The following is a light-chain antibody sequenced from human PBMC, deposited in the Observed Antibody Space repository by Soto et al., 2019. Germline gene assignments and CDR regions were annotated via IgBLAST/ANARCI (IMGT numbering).Light chain of an antibody. CDR2: HAS. CDR3: QQYNAWPLT. Sequence: EIVMTQSPATLSVSPGERATLSCRASQSVSNNLAWYQQKPGQAPRLLIYHASTGATGIPARFSGSGSGTELALTISSVQSEDFAVTYCQQYNAWPLTFGGGTKVEIK. CDR1: QSVSNN. J-gene: IGKJ4*01. V-gene: IGKV3-15*01.